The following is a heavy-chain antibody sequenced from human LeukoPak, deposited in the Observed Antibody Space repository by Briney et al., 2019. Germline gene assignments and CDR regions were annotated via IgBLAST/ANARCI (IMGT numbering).Heavy chain of an antibody. J-gene: IGHJ4*02. Sequence: PSETLSLTCAVSGGSISSSWWSWVRQPPGKGLEWIGEISHSGTTNYNPSLKSRVTISVDKSKNQFSLELSSVTAADTAVYYCTTAFGYSRDWGQGTLVTVSS. D-gene: IGHD6-13*01. CDR3: TTAFGYSRD. CDR2: ISHSGTT. CDR1: GGSISSSW. V-gene: IGHV4-4*02.